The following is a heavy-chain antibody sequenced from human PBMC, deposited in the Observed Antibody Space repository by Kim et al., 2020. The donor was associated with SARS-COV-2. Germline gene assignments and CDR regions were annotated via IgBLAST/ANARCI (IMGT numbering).Heavy chain of an antibody. CDR3: AKESYYYGNGDAFDM. V-gene: IGHV3-23*01. CDR1: GITLSSHA. J-gene: IGHJ3*02. Sequence: GSLRLSCVASGITLSSHAMNWVRQPPGKGLDWVSRISDNGGTTYYADSVKGRFTISRDNSKNTLYLQMNSLRAEDTAVYYCAKESYYYGNGDAFDMWGQGTMVTVSS. D-gene: IGHD3-10*01. CDR2: ISDNGGTT.